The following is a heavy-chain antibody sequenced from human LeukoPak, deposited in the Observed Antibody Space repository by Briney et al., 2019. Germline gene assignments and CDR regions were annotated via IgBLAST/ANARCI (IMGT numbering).Heavy chain of an antibody. Sequence: PSETLSLTCTVSGGSISSGGYYWSWIRQHPGKGLEWIVYIYYSGSTYYNPSLKSRVTISVDTSKNQFSLKLSSVTAADTAVYYCARGPPDYYDSLGGYWGQGTLVTVSS. V-gene: IGHV4-31*03. CDR2: IYYSGST. CDR3: ARGPPDYYDSLGGY. D-gene: IGHD3-22*01. CDR1: GGSISSGGYY. J-gene: IGHJ4*02.